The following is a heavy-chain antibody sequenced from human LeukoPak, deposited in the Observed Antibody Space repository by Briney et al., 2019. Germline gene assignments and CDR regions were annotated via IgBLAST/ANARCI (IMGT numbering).Heavy chain of an antibody. J-gene: IGHJ4*02. CDR2: IYYSGST. CDR3: AREGGNGYSSSWSYFDY. V-gene: IGHV4-31*03. D-gene: IGHD6-13*01. CDR1: GGSISSGGYY. Sequence: SETLSLTCTVSGGSISSGGYYWSWIRQHPGKGLERIGYIYYSGSTYYNPSLKSRVTISVDTSKNQFSLKLSSVTAADTAVYYCAREGGNGYSSSWSYFDYWGQGTLVTVSS.